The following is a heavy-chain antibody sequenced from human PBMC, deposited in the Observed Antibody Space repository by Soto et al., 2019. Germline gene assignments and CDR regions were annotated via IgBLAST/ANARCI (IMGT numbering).Heavy chain of an antibody. V-gene: IGHV3-21*01. J-gene: IGHJ3*02. CDR3: ARDRRRSNWKGGAFDI. D-gene: IGHD1-20*01. Sequence: GGSLRLSCAASGFTFSSYSMNWVRQAPGKGLEWVSSISSSSSYIYYADSVKGRFTISRDNAKNSLYLQMNSLRAEDTAVYYCARDRRRSNWKGGAFDIWGQGTMVTVSS. CDR1: GFTFSSYS. CDR2: ISSSSSYI.